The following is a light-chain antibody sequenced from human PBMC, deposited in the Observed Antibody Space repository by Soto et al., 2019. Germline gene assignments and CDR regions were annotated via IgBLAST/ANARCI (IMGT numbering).Light chain of an antibody. V-gene: IGLV2-11*01. CDR2: DVG. Sequence: QSALTQPRSVSGSPGQSVTISCTGTSSDVGGYNYVSWYQQHPGEAPKLMIYDVGKRPSGVPDRFSGSKSGNTASLTISGLQAEDEADYYFCSYAGSYSWVFGGGTKLTVL. J-gene: IGLJ3*02. CDR1: SSDVGGYNY. CDR3: CSYAGSYSWV.